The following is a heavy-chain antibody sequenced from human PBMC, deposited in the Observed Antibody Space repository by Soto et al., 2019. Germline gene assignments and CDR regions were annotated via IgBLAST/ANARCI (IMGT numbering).Heavy chain of an antibody. CDR2: ISASGGST. V-gene: IGHV3-23*01. CDR3: AKGPLVSGYDLDY. D-gene: IGHD5-12*01. Sequence: EVQLLDSGGGLVQPGGSLRLSCAASGFTFSNYAMNWVRQAPGKGLDWVSAISASGGSTYYADSVKGRFTISRDNSKNTLYLQMSSLRAEGTAVYYCAKGPLVSGYDLDYWGQGTLVTVSS. CDR1: GFTFSNYA. J-gene: IGHJ4*02.